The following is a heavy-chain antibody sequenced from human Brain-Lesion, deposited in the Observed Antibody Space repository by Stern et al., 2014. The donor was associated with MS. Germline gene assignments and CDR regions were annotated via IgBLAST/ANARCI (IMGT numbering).Heavy chain of an antibody. CDR1: GGSVSSTSYA. V-gene: IGHV4-39*01. CDR3: AGEEDIRYCSGGSCTGNWFDP. CDR2: IYYSGNT. J-gene: IGHJ5*02. Sequence: QLQLQESGPGLVKPSETLSLTCTVAGGSVSSTSYAWAWIRQPPGKGLEWIGTIYYSGNTYSSPSLKSRLTISLDTSTNQFSLSLGFVTAADTAVYYCAGEEDIRYCSGGSCTGNWFDPWGQGTLVTVSS. D-gene: IGHD2-15*01.